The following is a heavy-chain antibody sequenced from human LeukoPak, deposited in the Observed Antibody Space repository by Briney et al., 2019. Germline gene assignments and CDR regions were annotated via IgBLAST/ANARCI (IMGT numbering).Heavy chain of an antibody. J-gene: IGHJ4*02. CDR1: GFTFGSHA. CDR3: GKTTVGYGSGQKPAWPVDY. Sequence: GGSLRLSCEASGFTFGSHAMYWVRQAPGKGLEWVAGIFGSGGSPHYADSVKGRFTISRDNSRNTVYLQINSLRAEDMAVYYCGKTTVGYGSGQKPAWPVDYWGQGTLVTVSS. V-gene: IGHV3-23*01. CDR2: IFGSGGSP. D-gene: IGHD6-19*01.